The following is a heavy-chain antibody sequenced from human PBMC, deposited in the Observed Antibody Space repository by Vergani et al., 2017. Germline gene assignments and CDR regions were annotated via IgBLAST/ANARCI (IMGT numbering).Heavy chain of an antibody. V-gene: IGHV3-30*02. D-gene: IGHD6-19*01. Sequence: QVQLVESGGGVVQPGGSLRLSCAASGFTFSSYGMHWVRQAPGKGLEWVAFIRYDGSNKYYADSVKGRFTISRDNSKNTLYLQMNSLRAEDTAVYYCAKDLAQLSSGWTGGLDYYYYGMDVWGQGTTVTVSS. J-gene: IGHJ6*02. CDR3: AKDLAQLSSGWTGGLDYYYYGMDV. CDR2: IRYDGSNK. CDR1: GFTFSSYG.